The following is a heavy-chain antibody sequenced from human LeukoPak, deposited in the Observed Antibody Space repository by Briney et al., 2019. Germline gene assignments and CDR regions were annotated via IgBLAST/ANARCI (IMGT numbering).Heavy chain of an antibody. CDR3: AKAVVASTKFDY. J-gene: IGHJ4*02. D-gene: IGHD2-15*01. V-gene: IGHV3-23*01. CDR1: GFTFSSYA. CDR2: ISGSGGST. Sequence: PGGSLRLSCAASGFTFSSYAMSWVRQAPGQGLEWVSAISGSGGSTYYADSVKGRFTISRDNSKNTLYLQMNSLRAEDTAVYYCAKAVVASTKFDYWGQGTLVTVSS.